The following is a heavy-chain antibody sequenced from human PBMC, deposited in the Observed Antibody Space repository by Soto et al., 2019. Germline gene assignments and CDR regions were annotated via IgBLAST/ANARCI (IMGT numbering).Heavy chain of an antibody. Sequence: ASVKVSCKASGYTFTSYDINWVRQATGQGLEWMGWMNPNSGNTGYAQKFQGRVTMTRNTSISTAYMELSSLISEDTAVYYCARVPPKDYYMDVWGKGTTVTVSS. J-gene: IGHJ6*03. V-gene: IGHV1-8*01. CDR2: MNPNSGNT. CDR1: GYTFTSYD. CDR3: ARVPPKDYYMDV.